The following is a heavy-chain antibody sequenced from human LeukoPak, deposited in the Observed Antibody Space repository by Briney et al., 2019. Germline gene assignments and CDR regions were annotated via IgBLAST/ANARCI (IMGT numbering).Heavy chain of an antibody. Sequence: TSETLSLTCAVYGGSFSGYYWSWIRQPPGKGLEWIGEINHSGSTNYNPSLKSRVTISVDTSKNQFSLKLSSVTAADTAVYYCASEGEGDYFDYWGQGTLVTVSS. D-gene: IGHD3-16*01. CDR2: INHSGST. CDR1: GGSFSGYY. J-gene: IGHJ4*02. V-gene: IGHV4-34*01. CDR3: ASEGEGDYFDY.